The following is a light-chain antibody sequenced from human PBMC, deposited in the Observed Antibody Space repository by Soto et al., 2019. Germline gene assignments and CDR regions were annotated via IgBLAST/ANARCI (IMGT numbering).Light chain of an antibody. V-gene: IGLV1-40*01. CDR2: ANT. Sequence: QSVLTQPPSVSGAPGQRVTISCTGSSSNIGPTYDVHWYQQLPGTAPKLLIYANTNRPSGVPDRFSGSKSGTSASLAITGLQAGDEADYYCQSYDRSLSGYVFGTGTKVT. CDR3: QSYDRSLSGYV. CDR1: SSNIGPTYD. J-gene: IGLJ1*01.